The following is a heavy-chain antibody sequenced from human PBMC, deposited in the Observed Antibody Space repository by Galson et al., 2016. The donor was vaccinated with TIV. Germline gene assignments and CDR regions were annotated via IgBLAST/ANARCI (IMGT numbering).Heavy chain of an antibody. CDR1: GFSLSTSGVC. V-gene: IGHV2-70*11. CDR2: IDWDDDK. CDR3: ARTLFSENDGYWIGY. J-gene: IGHJ4*02. D-gene: IGHD3-22*01. Sequence: PALVKPTQTLTLTCTFSGFSLSTSGVCVSWIRQPPGKALEWLARIDWDDDKNYSPFLKTRLTISKDTSKNQVGLTMTNTDPVDTATYYCARTLFSENDGYWIGYWGQGALVTVSS.